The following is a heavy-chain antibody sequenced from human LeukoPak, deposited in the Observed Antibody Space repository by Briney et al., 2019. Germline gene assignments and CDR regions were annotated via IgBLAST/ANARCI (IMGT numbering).Heavy chain of an antibody. J-gene: IGHJ3*02. D-gene: IGHD6-19*01. CDR3: ARDRAVAVLGAFDI. CDR1: GYTFTSYG. Sequence: ASVKVSFKASGYTFTSYGISWVRQAPGQGLEWMGWISASNGNTNYAQNLQGRVTMTPDTSTSTAYMELRSLRSDDTAVYYCARDRAVAVLGAFDIWGQGTMVTVSS. V-gene: IGHV1-18*01. CDR2: ISASNGNT.